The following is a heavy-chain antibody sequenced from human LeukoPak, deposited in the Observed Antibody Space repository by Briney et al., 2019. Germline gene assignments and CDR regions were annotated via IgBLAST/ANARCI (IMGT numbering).Heavy chain of an antibody. CDR1: GFTFASYE. CDR2: ISGSGGTI. V-gene: IGHV3-48*03. J-gene: IGHJ4*02. D-gene: IGHD5-18*01. CDR3: ANIDTGEFDY. Sequence: PGGSLRLSCAASGFTFASYEMNWVRQAPGKGLEWVSYISGSGGTIYYADSVKGRFTISRDNAKNSLYLQMNSLRAEDTAVYYCANIDTGEFDYWGQGTLVTVSS.